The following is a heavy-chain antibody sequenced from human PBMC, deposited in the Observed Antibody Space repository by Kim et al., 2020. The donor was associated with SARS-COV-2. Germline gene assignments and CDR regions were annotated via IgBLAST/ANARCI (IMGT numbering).Heavy chain of an antibody. J-gene: IGHJ4*02. CDR3: AKDLGEGDGWPIFDS. CDR2: IRGSDGST. CDR1: GFAFSSYV. D-gene: IGHD3-16*01. Sequence: GGSLRLSCVASGFAFSSYVMTWVRQAPGKGLEWVSTIRGSDGSTYSADSVKGRFSISRDISEKTLYLQMNSLRAEDTAVYYCAKDLGEGDGWPIFDSWGQGTLVTVSS. V-gene: IGHV3-23*01.